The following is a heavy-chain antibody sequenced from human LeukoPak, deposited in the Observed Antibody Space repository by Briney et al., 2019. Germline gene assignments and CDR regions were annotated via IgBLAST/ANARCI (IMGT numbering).Heavy chain of an antibody. CDR2: INPNSGGT. D-gene: IGHD2-2*01. V-gene: IGHV1-2*02. J-gene: IGHJ6*02. Sequence: ASVKVSCKASGYTFTGYYMHWVRQAPGQGLEWMGWINPNSGGTNYAQKFQGRVTMTRDTSISTAYMELSRLRSDDTAVYYCARDSLSCSSTSCYIALYYYHGMDVWGQGTTVTVSS. CDR3: ARDSLSCSSTSCYIALYYYHGMDV. CDR1: GYTFTGYY.